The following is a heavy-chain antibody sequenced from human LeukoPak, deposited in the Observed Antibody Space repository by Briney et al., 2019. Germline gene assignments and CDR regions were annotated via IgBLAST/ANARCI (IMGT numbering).Heavy chain of an antibody. Sequence: ASVKVSCKASGYTFTSYDINWVRQATGQGLEWMGIINPSGGSTSYAQKFQGRVTMTRDTSTSTVYMELSSLRSEDTAVYYCAREVLGYCSGGSCYSGDYWGQGTLVTVSS. CDR1: GYTFTSYD. J-gene: IGHJ4*02. D-gene: IGHD2-15*01. CDR3: AREVLGYCSGGSCYSGDY. CDR2: INPSGGST. V-gene: IGHV1-46*01.